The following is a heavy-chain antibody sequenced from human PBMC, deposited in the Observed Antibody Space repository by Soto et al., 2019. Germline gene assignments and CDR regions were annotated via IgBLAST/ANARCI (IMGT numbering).Heavy chain of an antibody. CDR1: GYTFTSYG. D-gene: IGHD1-26*01. J-gene: IGHJ5*02. Sequence: ASVKVSCKASGYTFTSYGISWVRQAPGQGLEWMGWISAYNGNTNYAQKLQGRVTMTTGTSTSTAYMELRSLRSDDTAVYYCARDRLVGASIWFDPWGQGTLVTVSS. CDR3: ARDRLVGASIWFDP. CDR2: ISAYNGNT. V-gene: IGHV1-18*04.